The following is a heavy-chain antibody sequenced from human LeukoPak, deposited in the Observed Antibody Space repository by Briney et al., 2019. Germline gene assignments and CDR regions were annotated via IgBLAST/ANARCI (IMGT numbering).Heavy chain of an antibody. J-gene: IGHJ4*02. CDR1: GGSINNYY. Sequence: PSETLSLTCTVSGGSINNYYWSWIRQPPGKGLEWIGYIHYSGTTNYNPSLRRRVTISVDMSKNHFSLRLRSVTAGDTAVYYCARVTFMKDFDYWGQGTLVTVSS. CDR3: ARVTFMKDFDY. V-gene: IGHV4-59*01. CDR2: IHYSGTT.